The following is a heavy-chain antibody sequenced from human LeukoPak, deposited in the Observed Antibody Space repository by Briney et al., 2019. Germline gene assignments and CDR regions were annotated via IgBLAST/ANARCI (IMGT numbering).Heavy chain of an antibody. V-gene: IGHV5-51*01. Sequence: GESLKISCKGSGYSFINHWIGWVRQMPGKGLEWMGIIYPGDSDTRYSPSFQGQVTVSADKSISTAYLQWSSLKASDTAMYYCARLSCTSSSCSNYNGMDVWGQGTTVTVSS. CDR2: IYPGDSDT. CDR3: ARLSCTSSSCSNYNGMDV. J-gene: IGHJ6*02. D-gene: IGHD3-22*01. CDR1: GYSFINHW.